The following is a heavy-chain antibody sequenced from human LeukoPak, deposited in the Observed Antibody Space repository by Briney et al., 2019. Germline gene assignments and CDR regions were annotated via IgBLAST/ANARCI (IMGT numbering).Heavy chain of an antibody. V-gene: IGHV4-38-2*01. CDR3: ARHDYLDRPGREYYFDY. CDR1: GYSISSGYY. Sequence: SETLSLTCAVPGYSISSGYYWGWTRQPPGKGLEWIGSIYHSGSTYYIPSLKSRVTISVDTSKNQFSLKLSSVTAADTAVYYCARHDYLDRPGREYYFDYWGQGTLVTVSS. CDR2: IYHSGST. J-gene: IGHJ4*02. D-gene: IGHD4-11*01.